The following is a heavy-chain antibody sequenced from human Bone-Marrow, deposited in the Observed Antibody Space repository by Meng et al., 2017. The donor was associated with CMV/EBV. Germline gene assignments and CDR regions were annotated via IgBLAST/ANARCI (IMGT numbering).Heavy chain of an antibody. V-gene: IGHV3-30*04. CDR2: ISSDGSKK. Sequence: GESLKISCAASGFTFSTYTLHWVRQAPGRGLECVAVISSDGSKKYYADSVKGRFTISRDNAKNSLYLQMNSLRAEDTVVYYCATGLDYWGQGTLVTVSS. CDR1: GFTFSTYT. CDR3: ATGLDY. J-gene: IGHJ4*02.